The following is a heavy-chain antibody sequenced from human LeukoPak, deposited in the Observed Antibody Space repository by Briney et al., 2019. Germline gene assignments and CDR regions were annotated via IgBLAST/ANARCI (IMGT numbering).Heavy chain of an antibody. Sequence: SETLSLTCTVSAGSISSYYWSWIGQPPGNGLEWIGFIYYSGSTNYNPSLKSRVTISVDTSKNQFSLKLSSVTAADTAVYYCARFHSSGTWFDPWGQGTLVTVSS. V-gene: IGHV4-59*01. D-gene: IGHD6-19*01. CDR1: AGSISSYY. CDR3: ARFHSSGTWFDP. CDR2: IYYSGST. J-gene: IGHJ5*02.